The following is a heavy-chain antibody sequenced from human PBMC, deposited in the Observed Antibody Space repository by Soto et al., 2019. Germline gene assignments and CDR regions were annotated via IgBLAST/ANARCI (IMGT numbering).Heavy chain of an antibody. J-gene: IGHJ4*02. CDR1: GGAISTGGYY. CDR2: IYYSGST. V-gene: IGHV4-31*01. D-gene: IGHD2-21*02. CDR3: ARGLAVTLFDK. Sequence: QVQLQESGPGLVKPSQTLSLTCTVSGGAISTGGYYWTWILQHPGKGLEWIGYIYYSGSTYYSPSLKGPVTISVDTPKNQFSLKLSSVTVADTAVNYCARGLAVTLFDKWGQGTLVTVSS.